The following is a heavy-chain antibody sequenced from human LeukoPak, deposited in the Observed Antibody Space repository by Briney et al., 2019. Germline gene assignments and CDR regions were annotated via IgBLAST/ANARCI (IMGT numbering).Heavy chain of an antibody. CDR1: GGSISSSSYY. Sequence: KPSETLSLTCAVSGGSISSSSYYWGWIRQPPGKGLEWIGSIYYSGSTYSNPSLKSRATISVDTSKNQFSLKLSSVTAADTAVYYCAREPEVYCSSTSCSNRYYFDYWGQGTLVTVSS. V-gene: IGHV4-39*02. CDR3: AREPEVYCSSTSCSNRYYFDY. CDR2: IYYSGST. J-gene: IGHJ4*02. D-gene: IGHD2-2*01.